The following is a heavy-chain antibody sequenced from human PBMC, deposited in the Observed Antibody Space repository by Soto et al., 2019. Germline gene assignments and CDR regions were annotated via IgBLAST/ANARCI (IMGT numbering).Heavy chain of an antibody. CDR1: GYMFTSYY. CDR3: ARGLGIEMASDAFDI. D-gene: IGHD6-19*01. Sequence: ASVKVSCKASGYMFTSYYMDWVRQAPGQGFEWMGVINPSGGATTYAQKFQGRVTMTRDTSATIVYMELSSLTSEDTAVYYCARGLGIEMASDAFDIWGRGTMVTVSS. V-gene: IGHV1-46*01. CDR2: INPSGGAT. J-gene: IGHJ3*02.